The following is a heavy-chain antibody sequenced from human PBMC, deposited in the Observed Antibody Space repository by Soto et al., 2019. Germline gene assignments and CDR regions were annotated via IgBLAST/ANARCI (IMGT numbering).Heavy chain of an antibody. CDR1: GFIFSSYA. J-gene: IGHJ6*02. CDR2: ISYTGGNT. CDR3: ARDGDDVAMFDDYYYGMDV. V-gene: IGHV3-23*01. D-gene: IGHD2-21*02. Sequence: EVQLLESGGGLVQPGGSLRLSCAASGFIFSSYAMSWVRQAPGKGLEWVSIISYTGGNTFYADSVKGRFTISRDNSKKTLYLHMNSLLVEDTAVYYCARDGDDVAMFDDYYYGMDVWGQGTTVTVSS.